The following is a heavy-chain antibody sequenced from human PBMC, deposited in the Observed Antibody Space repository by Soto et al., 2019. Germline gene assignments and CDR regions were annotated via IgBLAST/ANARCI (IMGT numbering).Heavy chain of an antibody. CDR1: GFTVTTNC. Sequence: GGSLRLSCAVSGFTVTTNCMNWVRQAPGKGLEWVSLIYSGDVTHYADSVRGRLTISRDNSKNTLYLQMNSLRAEDTAVYYCARGQVMDHAYFDYWGQGSLVTVST. V-gene: IGHV3-53*01. CDR2: IYSGDVT. CDR3: ARGQVMDHAYFDY. D-gene: IGHD2-8*01. J-gene: IGHJ4*02.